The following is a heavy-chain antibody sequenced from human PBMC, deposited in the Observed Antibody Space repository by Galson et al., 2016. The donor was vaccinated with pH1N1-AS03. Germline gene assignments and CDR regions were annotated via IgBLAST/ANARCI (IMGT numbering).Heavy chain of an antibody. CDR1: GFTLRNYW. D-gene: IGHD3-16*01. CDR3: ARGILGDAVGLDY. V-gene: IGHV3-74*01. CDR2: INTDETKT. Sequence: SLRLSCAASGFTLRNYWMHWVRQAPGGGLVWVSRINTDETKTYYADSVEGRFAISRDIAKNTVYLQMNSLGPEDTAVYYCARGILGDAVGLDYWGQGTLVTVSS. J-gene: IGHJ4*02.